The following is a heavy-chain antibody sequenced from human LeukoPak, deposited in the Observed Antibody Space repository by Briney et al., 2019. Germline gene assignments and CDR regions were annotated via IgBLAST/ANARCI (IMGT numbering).Heavy chain of an antibody. V-gene: IGHV4-34*01. CDR3: AGARIVVLPAAPSDPYYYAMDV. CDR1: GGSFSGYY. D-gene: IGHD2-2*01. CDR2: INHSGST. Sequence: SETLSLTCAVYGGSFSGYYWSWIRLPPGKGLEWIGEINHSGSTNYNPSLKSRVTISVDTSKNQFSLKLSSVTAADTAVYYCAGARIVVLPAAPSDPYYYAMDVWGKGTTVTVSS. J-gene: IGHJ6*04.